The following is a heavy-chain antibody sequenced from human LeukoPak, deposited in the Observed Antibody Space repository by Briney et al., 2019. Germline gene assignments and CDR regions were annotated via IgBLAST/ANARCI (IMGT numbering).Heavy chain of an antibody. Sequence: GGSLRLSCTASGFTFGDYAMSWVRQAPGKGLEWVGFIRSKAYDGTTEYAASVKGRFTISRDDSKSIAYLQMNSLKTEDTAVYYCTRDPYSLYCSSTSCSSGNWFDPWGQGTLVTVSS. CDR1: GFTFGDYA. D-gene: IGHD2-2*01. J-gene: IGHJ5*02. CDR2: IRSKAYDGTT. CDR3: TRDPYSLYCSSTSCSSGNWFDP. V-gene: IGHV3-49*04.